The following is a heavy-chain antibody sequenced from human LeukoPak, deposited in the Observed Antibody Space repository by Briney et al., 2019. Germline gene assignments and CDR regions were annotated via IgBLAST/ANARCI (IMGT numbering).Heavy chain of an antibody. CDR3: AKSPPRGPVDY. J-gene: IGHJ4*02. Sequence: GGSLRLSCAASGFTFSSYGMHWVRQAPGKGLEWVAVISYDGSNKYYADSVKGRFTISRDNSKNTLYLQMNSLRAGDTAVYYCAKSPPRGPVDYWGQGTLVTVSS. CDR2: ISYDGSNK. V-gene: IGHV3-30*18. CDR1: GFTFSSYG.